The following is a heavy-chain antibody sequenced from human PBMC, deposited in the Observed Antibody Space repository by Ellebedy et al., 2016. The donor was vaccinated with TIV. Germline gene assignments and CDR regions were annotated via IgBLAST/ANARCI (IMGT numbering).Heavy chain of an antibody. CDR1: GGSITSSYW. Sequence: SETLSLXCAVSGGSITSSYWWSWVRQPPGKGLEWMGEIYHTGSTNYNPSLRSRVTISVDKSKIQFSLKLRSVTAADTAVYYCASGSMVRGLTDYWGQGTLVTVSS. V-gene: IGHV4-4*02. D-gene: IGHD3-10*01. CDR2: IYHTGST. J-gene: IGHJ4*02. CDR3: ASGSMVRGLTDY.